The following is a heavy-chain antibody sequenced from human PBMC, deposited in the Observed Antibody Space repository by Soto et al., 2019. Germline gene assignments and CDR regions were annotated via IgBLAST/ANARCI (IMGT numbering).Heavy chain of an antibody. Sequence: SETRSLTFTVSGGSVSSGTFYWSWIRRPPGKGLEWIGYFYDSGSTNYNPSLRSRVTMSVDTSKNQFSLKLSSVTAADTAVYYCAASAPPATNYYYAMDVWGQGTTVTVSS. V-gene: IGHV4-61*01. CDR1: GGSVSSGTFY. CDR3: AASAPPATNYYYAMDV. D-gene: IGHD5-12*01. CDR2: FYDSGST. J-gene: IGHJ6*02.